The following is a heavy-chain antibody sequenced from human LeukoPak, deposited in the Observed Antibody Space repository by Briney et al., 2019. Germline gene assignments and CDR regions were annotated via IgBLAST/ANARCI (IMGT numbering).Heavy chain of an antibody. CDR2: ISGSGGST. CDR3: AKDRNYDFWSGYSPIDY. V-gene: IGHV3-23*01. CDR1: GFTFSSYA. Sequence: GGSLRLSCAASGFTFSSYAMSRVRQAPGKGLEWVSAISGSGGSTYYADSVKGRFTISRDNSKNTLYLQMNSLRAEDTAAYYCAKDRNYDFWSGYSPIDYWGQGTLVTVSS. J-gene: IGHJ4*02. D-gene: IGHD3-3*01.